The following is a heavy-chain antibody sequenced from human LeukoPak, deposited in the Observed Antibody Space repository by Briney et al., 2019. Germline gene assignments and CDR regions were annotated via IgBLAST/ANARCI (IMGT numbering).Heavy chain of an antibody. V-gene: IGHV1-46*01. CDR3: ARDGDGSFARRANYFDY. CDR2: INPSGGST. J-gene: IGHJ4*02. D-gene: IGHD2-21*01. CDR1: GYTFTSYY. Sequence: GASVKVSCKASGYTFTSYYMHWVRQAPGQGFEWMGIINPSGGSTSYAQKFQGRVTMTRGTSTSTVYMELSSLRSEDTAVYYCARDGDGSFARRANYFDYWGQGTLVTVSS.